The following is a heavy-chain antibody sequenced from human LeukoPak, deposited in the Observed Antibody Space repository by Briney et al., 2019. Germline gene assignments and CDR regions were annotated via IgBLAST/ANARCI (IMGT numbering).Heavy chain of an antibody. CDR3: AREGTTADYYDSSGYYYRYWYFDL. Sequence: SETLSLTCTVSGGSISSYYWSWIRQPPGKGLEWIGYIYYSGSTNYNPSLKSRVTISVDTSKNQFSLKLSSVTAADTAVYYCAREGTTADYYDSSGYYYRYWYFDLWGRGTLVTVSS. CDR2: IYYSGST. D-gene: IGHD3-22*01. J-gene: IGHJ2*01. CDR1: GGSISSYY. V-gene: IGHV4-59*01.